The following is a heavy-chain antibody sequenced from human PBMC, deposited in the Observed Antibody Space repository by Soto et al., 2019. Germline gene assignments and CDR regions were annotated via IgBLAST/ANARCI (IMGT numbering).Heavy chain of an antibody. D-gene: IGHD6-19*01. J-gene: IGHJ4*02. CDR2: LSWNSATI. CDR3: AKAESSGWYYSLDY. Sequence: EVQLVESEGGLVQPGKSLRLSCAASGFTFDDYAMHWVRQVPGKGLEWVSGLSWNSATIDYADSVKGRFTISRDNAKNSLHLQMNSLKPEDTAFYYCAKAESSGWYYSLDYWGQGTLVTVSS. CDR1: GFTFDDYA. V-gene: IGHV3-9*01.